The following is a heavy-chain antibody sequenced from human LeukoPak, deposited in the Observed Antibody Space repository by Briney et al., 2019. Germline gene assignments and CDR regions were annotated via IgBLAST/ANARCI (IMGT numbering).Heavy chain of an antibody. CDR1: GGSISSGSYY. J-gene: IGHJ6*02. V-gene: IGHV4-61*09. CDR2: IYTSGST. CDR3: ARVPGYCSGGSCYYYYDMDV. Sequence: SETLSLTCTVSGGSISSGSYYWSWIRQPAGKGLEWIGHIYTSGSTDYNPSLKSRATISVDTSKNQFSLKLSSVTAADTAVYYCARVPGYCSGGSCYYYYDMDVWGQGTTVTVSS. D-gene: IGHD2-15*01.